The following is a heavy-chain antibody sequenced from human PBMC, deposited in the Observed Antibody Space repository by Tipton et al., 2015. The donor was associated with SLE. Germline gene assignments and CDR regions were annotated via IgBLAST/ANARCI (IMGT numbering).Heavy chain of an antibody. CDR2: ISGDGGST. CDR3: AKDTYGGNSGLVY. V-gene: IGHV3-43*02. D-gene: IGHD4-23*01. Sequence: SLRLSCAASGFTFSSYWMSWVRQAPGKGLEWVSLISGDGGSTYYGDSVKGRFTISRDNSKDSLYLQMNSLRIGDTALYYCAKDTYGGNSGLVYWGQGTLVTVSS. CDR1: GFTFSSYW. J-gene: IGHJ4*02.